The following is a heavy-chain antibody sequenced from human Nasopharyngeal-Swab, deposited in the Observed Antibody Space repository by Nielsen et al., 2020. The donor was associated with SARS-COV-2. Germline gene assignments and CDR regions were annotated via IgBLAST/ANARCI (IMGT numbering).Heavy chain of an antibody. CDR1: GFTFSSYS. CDR2: ISTGGNTI. CDR3: ARDRTTIFGVVISVYYYGMDV. J-gene: IGHJ6*02. V-gene: IGHV3-48*04. Sequence: GGSLRLSCAASGFTFSSYSINWVRQAPGKGLQWVSYISTGGNTIHYADSVKGRFTISRDNAKNSLYLQMNTLRAEDTAVYYCARDRTTIFGVVISVYYYGMDVWGQGTTVTVSS. D-gene: IGHD3-3*01.